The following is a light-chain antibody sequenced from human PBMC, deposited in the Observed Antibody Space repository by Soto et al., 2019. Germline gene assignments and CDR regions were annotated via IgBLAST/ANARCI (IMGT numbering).Light chain of an antibody. J-gene: IGKJ2*01. Sequence: EIVLTQSPGTLSLSPGERATLSCRASQCVSSSYLAWYQQKPGQAPRLLIYGASSRATGIPDRFSGSGSGTDFTLTISRLEPEDFAVYYCHQYGSSPYTFGQGTKLEIK. CDR3: HQYGSSPYT. CDR1: QCVSSSY. CDR2: GAS. V-gene: IGKV3-20*01.